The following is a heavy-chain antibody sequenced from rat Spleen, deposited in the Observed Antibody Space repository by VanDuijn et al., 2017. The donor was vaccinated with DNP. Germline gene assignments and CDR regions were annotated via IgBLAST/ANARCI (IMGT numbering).Heavy chain of an antibody. J-gene: IGHJ2*01. CDR2: ITNTGGST. CDR3: TTLSGPW. V-gene: IGHV5-31*01. Sequence: EVQLVESGGGPVQPGRSLKLPCDASGFTFNYYWMTWIRQAPGKGLEWLASITNTGGSTYYPDSVKGRFTISRDNTKSTLYLQMNSLRSEDTATYYSTTLSGPWWGPGVMVTVSS. CDR1: GFTFNYYW.